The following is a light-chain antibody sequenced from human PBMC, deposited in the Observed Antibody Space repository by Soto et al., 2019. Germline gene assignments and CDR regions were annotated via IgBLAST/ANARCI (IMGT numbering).Light chain of an antibody. CDR3: CSYSGGYTHV. Sequence: QSALTQPRSVSGSPGQSVTISCTGTSSDVGAYTYVSWFQQRPGKAPKLIIYDVTKRPSGVPHPFSGSKSGNTASLTISGLQAEDEADYYCCSYSGGYTHVFGTGTKVTVL. V-gene: IGLV2-11*01. CDR1: SSDVGAYTY. J-gene: IGLJ1*01. CDR2: DVT.